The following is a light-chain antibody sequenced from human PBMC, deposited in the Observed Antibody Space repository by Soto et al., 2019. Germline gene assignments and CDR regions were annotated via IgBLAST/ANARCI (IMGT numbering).Light chain of an antibody. CDR1: SSDVGGYNF. J-gene: IGLJ2*01. V-gene: IGLV2-14*01. Sequence: QSALTQPASVSGSPGQSITISCTGTSSDVGGYNFVSWYQQRPGSAPKLMIYEASYRPSGVSYRFSGSKSGNTASLTISWLQSEEEADYFCSSYTSATSSVVFGGGTKVTVL. CDR3: SSYTSATSSVV. CDR2: EAS.